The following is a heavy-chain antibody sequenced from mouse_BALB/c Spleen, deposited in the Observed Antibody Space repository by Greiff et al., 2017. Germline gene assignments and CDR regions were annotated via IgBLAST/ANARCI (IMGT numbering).Heavy chain of an antibody. J-gene: IGHJ3*01. CDR3: ARRGYEAWFAY. CDR1: GYSITSDYA. D-gene: IGHD2-14*01. CDR2: ISYSGST. V-gene: IGHV3-2*02. Sequence: EVQLVESGPGLVKPSQSLSLTCTVTGYSITSDYAWNWIRQFPGNKLEWMGYISYSGSTSYNPSLKSRISITQDTSKNQFFLQLNSVTTEDTATYYCARRGYEAWFAYWGQGTLVTVSA.